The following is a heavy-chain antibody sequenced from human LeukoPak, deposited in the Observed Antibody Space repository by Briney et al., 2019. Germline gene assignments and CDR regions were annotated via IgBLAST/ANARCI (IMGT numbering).Heavy chain of an antibody. V-gene: IGHV1-69*04. CDR2: IIPILGIA. Sequence: ASVKVSCKASGGTFSSYTISWVRQAPGQGLEWMGRIIPILGIANYAQKFQGRVTITADKSTSTAYMELSSLRSEDTAVYYCARDDGREGYYHYYMDVWGKGTTVTVSS. D-gene: IGHD3-10*02. CDR1: GGTFSSYT. CDR3: ARDDGREGYYHYYMDV. J-gene: IGHJ6*03.